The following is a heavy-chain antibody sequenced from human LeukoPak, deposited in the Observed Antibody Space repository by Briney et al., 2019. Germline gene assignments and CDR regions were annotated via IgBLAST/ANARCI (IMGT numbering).Heavy chain of an antibody. Sequence: SETLSLTCSVSGVSISSSYWSWIRRPPGKGLEWVGFIYYSGSTNYNPSLKSRVTMSADTSKNQFSLKLTSVTAADTAVYYCARGYYDSSGYSNTFDIWGQGTMVTVSS. CDR2: IYYSGST. J-gene: IGHJ3*02. CDR1: GVSISSSY. CDR3: ARGYYDSSGYSNTFDI. D-gene: IGHD3-22*01. V-gene: IGHV4-59*01.